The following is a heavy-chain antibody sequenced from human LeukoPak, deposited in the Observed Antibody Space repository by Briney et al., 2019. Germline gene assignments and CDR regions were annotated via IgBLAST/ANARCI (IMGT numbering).Heavy chain of an antibody. V-gene: IGHV1-2*06. CDR1: GYTFTGYY. J-gene: IGHJ4*02. D-gene: IGHD2-2*01. CDR2: IIPNSGGT. Sequence: ASVKVSCKASGYTFTGYYMHWVRQASGQGLEWMGRIIPNSGGTNYAQKFQGRVTMTRDTSISTAYMELSRLRSDDTAVYYCARETPTAASLDYWGQGTLVTVSS. CDR3: ARETPTAASLDY.